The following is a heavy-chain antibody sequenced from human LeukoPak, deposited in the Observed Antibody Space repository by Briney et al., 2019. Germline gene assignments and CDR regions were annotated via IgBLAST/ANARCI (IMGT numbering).Heavy chain of an antibody. CDR3: ARRESGSYFDY. J-gene: IGHJ4*02. V-gene: IGHV4-38-2*01. Sequence: LRLSCAASGFTFSSYGMHWVRQPPGKGLEWIGTIYYTGTTYYNPSLTSRVTISVDTSKNQFSLKLSSVTAADTAVYYCARRESGSYFDYWGQGTLVTVSS. CDR1: GFTFSSYG. D-gene: IGHD1-26*01. CDR2: IYYTGTT.